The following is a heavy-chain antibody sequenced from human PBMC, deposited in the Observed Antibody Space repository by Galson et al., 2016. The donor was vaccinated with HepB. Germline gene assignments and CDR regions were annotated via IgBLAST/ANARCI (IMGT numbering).Heavy chain of an antibody. J-gene: IGHJ5*02. V-gene: IGHV3-7*03. CDR2: IKPDGSER. Sequence: SLRLSCAPSGFTFGSVWMSWVRQAPGKGLEWVANIKPDGSERYNVDSLKGRFTISRDNAKNSLYLQMNSLSVEDTALYYGAKDLGATVTTDRRTDRSHHWGQGTLVTVSS. D-gene: IGHD4-17*01. CDR1: GFTFGSVW. CDR3: AKDLGATVTTDRRTDRSHH.